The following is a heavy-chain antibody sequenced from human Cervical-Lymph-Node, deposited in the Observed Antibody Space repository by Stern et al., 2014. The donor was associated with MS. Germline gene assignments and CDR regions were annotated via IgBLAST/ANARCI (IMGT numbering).Heavy chain of an antibody. Sequence: QLQLQESGPGLVKPSGTLSLTCAVSGDSISSGHWWSWVRQPPGKGLEWIGEIYNSGSTNYTPSLKSRVTISVDTSKTHFSLQLISVTAADTAVYYCARNGGNYAFDYWGQGTLVTVSS. CDR3: ARNGGNYAFDY. CDR1: GDSISSGHW. D-gene: IGHD3-16*01. CDR2: IYNSGST. V-gene: IGHV4-4*02. J-gene: IGHJ4*02.